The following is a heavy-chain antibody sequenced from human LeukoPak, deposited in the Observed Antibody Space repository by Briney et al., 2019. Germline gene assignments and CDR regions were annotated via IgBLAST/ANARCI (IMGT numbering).Heavy chain of an antibody. CDR2: IRYDGSNK. V-gene: IGHV3-30*02. CDR1: GFTFSSYG. D-gene: IGHD2/OR15-2a*01. Sequence: GGPLRLSCAASGFTFSSYGMHWVRQAPGKGLEWVAFIRYDGSNKYYADSVKGRFTISRDNSKNTLYLQMNSLRAEDTAVYYCAKAAPLIRGYYFDYWGQGTLVTVSS. J-gene: IGHJ4*02. CDR3: AKAAPLIRGYYFDY.